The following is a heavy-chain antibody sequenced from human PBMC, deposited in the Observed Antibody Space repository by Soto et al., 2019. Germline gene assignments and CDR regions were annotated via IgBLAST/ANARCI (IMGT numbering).Heavy chain of an antibody. Sequence: PSATRSITCAVYGGSFSGYYWSWIRQPPGKGLEWIGEINHILITNYNPSRKSRATISVDTSKTLSPLKLSSVTAADTAVYYWARAYRAVAALDYGGKGTLVTVSS. CDR3: ARAYRAVAALDY. CDR2: INHILIT. CDR1: GGSFSGYY. V-gene: IGHV4-34*01. J-gene: IGHJ4*02. D-gene: IGHD6-19*01.